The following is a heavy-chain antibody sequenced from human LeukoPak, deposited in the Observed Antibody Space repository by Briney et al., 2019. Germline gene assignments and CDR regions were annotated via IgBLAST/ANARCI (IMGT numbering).Heavy chain of an antibody. J-gene: IGHJ4*02. CDR2: ISSSSSYI. V-gene: IGHV3-21*01. CDR3: ARTYDILTGYYNGFGY. CDR1: GFTFSSYR. D-gene: IGHD3-9*01. Sequence: GGSLRLSCAASGFTFSSYRMNWVRQAPGKGLEWVSSISSSSSYIYYADSVKGRFTISRDNAKHSLYLQMNSLRAEDTAVYYCARTYDILTGYYNGFGYWGQGTLVTVSS.